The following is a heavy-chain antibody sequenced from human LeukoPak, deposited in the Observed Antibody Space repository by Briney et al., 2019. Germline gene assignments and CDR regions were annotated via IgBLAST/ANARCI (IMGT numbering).Heavy chain of an antibody. V-gene: IGHV3-11*04. CDR3: ARAYCSSTSCYTYYFDY. CDR1: GFTFSDYY. CDR2: ISSSGSTI. Sequence: GGSLRLPCAASGFTFSDYYMSWIRQAPGKGLEWVSYISSSGSTIYYADSVKGRFTISRDNAKNSLYLQMNSLRAEDTAVYYCARAYCSSTSCYTYYFDYWGQGTLVAVSS. D-gene: IGHD2-2*02. J-gene: IGHJ4*02.